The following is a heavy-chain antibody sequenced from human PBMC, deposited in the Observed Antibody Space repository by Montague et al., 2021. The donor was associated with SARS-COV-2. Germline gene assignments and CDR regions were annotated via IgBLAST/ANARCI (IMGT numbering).Heavy chain of an antibody. CDR3: ARAHLSVSMIVVVFTSASYYVDY. CDR2: IKQSGST. CDR1: GGSFGDDH. D-gene: IGHD3-22*01. Sequence: SETLSLTCGVYGGSFGDDHWSWIRQPPGKGLEWIGDIKQSGSTNYNPSLKSQVTISIDTSKNQFSLKLTSVTAADTAVYFCARAHLSVSMIVVVFTSASYYVDYWGQGALVTVSS. V-gene: IGHV4-34*01. J-gene: IGHJ4*02.